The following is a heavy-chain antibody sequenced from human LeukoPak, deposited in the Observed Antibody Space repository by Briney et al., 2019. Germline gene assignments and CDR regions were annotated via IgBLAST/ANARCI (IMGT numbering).Heavy chain of an antibody. Sequence: GGSLRLSCAASGFTFSSYVMSWVRQAPGKGLEWVSSISGSGGSTYYADSVKGRFTISRDNSNNTLYLQMNSLRAEDTAVYYCAKGGDYDFWSGYVEGYYMDVWGKGTTVTVSS. J-gene: IGHJ6*03. CDR3: AKGGDYDFWSGYVEGYYMDV. D-gene: IGHD3-3*01. V-gene: IGHV3-23*01. CDR1: GFTFSSYV. CDR2: ISGSGGST.